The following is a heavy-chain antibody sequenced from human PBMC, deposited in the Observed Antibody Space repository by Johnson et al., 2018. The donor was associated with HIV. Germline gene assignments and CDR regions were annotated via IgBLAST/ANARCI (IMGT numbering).Heavy chain of an antibody. CDR2: IYSGGST. J-gene: IGHJ3*02. CDR3: ARDVDKDAFDI. V-gene: IGHV3-66*01. CDR1: GFTVSSNY. D-gene: IGHD5-12*01. Sequence: EQLVESGGGLVQPGTSLRLSCAASGFTVSSNYMSWVRQAPGKGLEWVSVIYSGGSTYYADSVKGRFTISRDNSKNTLYLQMNSLRAEDTAVYYCARDVDKDAFDIWGQGTMVTVSS.